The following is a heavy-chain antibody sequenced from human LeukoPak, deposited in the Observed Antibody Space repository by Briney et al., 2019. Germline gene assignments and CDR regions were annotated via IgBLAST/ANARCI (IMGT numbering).Heavy chain of an antibody. CDR3: AREWIQTPYFDY. Sequence: GGSLRLSCAASGFTFSSYSMNWVRQAPGKGLEWVSSISSSSSYIYYADSVKGRFTISRDNAKNSLHLQMNSLRAEDTAVYYCAREWIQTPYFDYWGQGTLVTVSS. V-gene: IGHV3-21*01. D-gene: IGHD5-18*01. CDR2: ISSSSSYI. CDR1: GFTFSSYS. J-gene: IGHJ4*02.